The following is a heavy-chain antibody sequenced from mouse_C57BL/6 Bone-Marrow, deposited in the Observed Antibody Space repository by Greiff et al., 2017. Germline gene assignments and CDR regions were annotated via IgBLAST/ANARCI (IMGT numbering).Heavy chain of an antibody. J-gene: IGHJ2*01. Sequence: QVQLQQSGAELVKPGASVKLSCKASGYTFTSYWMQWVKQRPGQGLEWIGEIDPSDSYTNYNQKFKGKATLTVDTSSSTAYMQLSSLTSEDSAVYYCARRGVSFDGWGQGTTLTVAS. CDR2: IDPSDSYT. CDR1: GYTFTSYW. CDR3: ARRGVSFDG. V-gene: IGHV1-50*01.